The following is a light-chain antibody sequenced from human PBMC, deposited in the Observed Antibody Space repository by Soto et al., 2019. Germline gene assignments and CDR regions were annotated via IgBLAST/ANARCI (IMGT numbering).Light chain of an antibody. V-gene: IGLV2-14*01. CDR3: SSYISSSTLV. CDR1: SSDVGAYNY. CDR2: EVS. Sequence: LTQPASVSGPPGQSITISCTGTSSDVGAYNYVSWYQQHPGKAPKLMIYEVSNRPSGVSNRFSGSKSGNTASLTISGLQAEDEADYYCSSYISSSTLVFGNGTKVTVL. J-gene: IGLJ1*01.